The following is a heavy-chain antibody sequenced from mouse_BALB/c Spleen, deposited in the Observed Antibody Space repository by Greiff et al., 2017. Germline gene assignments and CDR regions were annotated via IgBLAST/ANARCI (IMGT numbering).Heavy chain of an antibody. Sequence: EVQVVESGPSLVKPSQTLSLTCSVTGDSITSGYWNWIRKFPGNKLEYMGYISYSGSTYYNPSLKSRISITRDTSKNQYYLQLNSVTTEDTATYYCASLYGYDWYFDVWGAGTTVTVSS. V-gene: IGHV3-8*02. J-gene: IGHJ1*01. D-gene: IGHD2-2*01. CDR2: ISYSGST. CDR3: ASLYGYDWYFDV. CDR1: GDSITSGY.